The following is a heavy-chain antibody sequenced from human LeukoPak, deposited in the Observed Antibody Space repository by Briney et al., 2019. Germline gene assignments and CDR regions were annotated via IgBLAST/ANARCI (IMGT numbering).Heavy chain of an antibody. CDR1: GYTFTGYY. Sequence: ASVKVSCKASGYTFTGYYMHWVRQAPGQGPEWMGWINPNSGGTNYAQKFQGRVTMTRDTSISTAYMELSRLRSDDTAVYYCARANRRGIAVAGTKPYWGQGTLVTVSS. CDR3: ARANRRGIAVAGTKPY. V-gene: IGHV1-2*02. D-gene: IGHD6-19*01. CDR2: INPNSGGT. J-gene: IGHJ4*02.